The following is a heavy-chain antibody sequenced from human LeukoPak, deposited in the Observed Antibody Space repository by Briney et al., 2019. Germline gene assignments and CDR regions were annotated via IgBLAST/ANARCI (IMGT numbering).Heavy chain of an antibody. D-gene: IGHD1-26*01. J-gene: IGHJ3*02. CDR1: GFTFSSYG. Sequence: PGGSLRLSCAGSGFTFSSYGMHWVRPAPGKGLEWVAVILSDGSNKYYADSVKGRFTISRDNSKNTLYLQMNSLRAEDTAVYYCAKDLMVGALGDAFDIWGQGTMVTVSS. CDR2: ILSDGSNK. V-gene: IGHV3-30*18. CDR3: AKDLMVGALGDAFDI.